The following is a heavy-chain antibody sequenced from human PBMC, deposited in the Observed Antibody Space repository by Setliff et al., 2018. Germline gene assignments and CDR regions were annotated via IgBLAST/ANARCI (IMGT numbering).Heavy chain of an antibody. Sequence: PSETLSLTCTVSGGSISSSSYYWSWIRQPPGRGLEWIGSIYYSGSTNYNPSLKSRVTISVDTSKNQFSLKLSSVTAADTAVYYCARDFWYYDSSGYYEFPYFDYWGQGTLVTVSS. CDR1: GGSISSSSYY. CDR2: IYYSGST. CDR3: ARDFWYYDSSGYYEFPYFDY. J-gene: IGHJ4*02. V-gene: IGHV4-61*01. D-gene: IGHD3-22*01.